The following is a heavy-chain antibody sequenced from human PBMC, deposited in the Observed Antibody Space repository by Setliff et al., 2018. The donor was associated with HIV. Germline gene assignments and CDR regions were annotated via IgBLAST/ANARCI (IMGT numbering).Heavy chain of an antibody. Sequence: ASVKVSCKASGYTFTSYAMHWVRQAPGQRLEWMGWINAGNGNTKYSQKFQGRVTITRDTSASTAYMELSSLRSEDTAVYYCARDFLSTEAAAGETFDYWGQGTLVTVSS. CDR1: GYTFTSYA. CDR3: ARDFLSTEAAAGETFDY. CDR2: INAGNGNT. V-gene: IGHV1-3*01. D-gene: IGHD6-13*01. J-gene: IGHJ4*02.